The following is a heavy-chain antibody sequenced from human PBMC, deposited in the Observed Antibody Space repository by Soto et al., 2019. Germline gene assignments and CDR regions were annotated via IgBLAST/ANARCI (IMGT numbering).Heavy chain of an antibody. CDR3: ANFRGPAFYYFDIVGNYFDH. Sequence: GGSLRLSCAASGFSFDNYAMSWVRQAPGKGLEWVASTTGSGGNTDYAESVKGRFLISRDNFENTLYLEMNSLRAEDTAIYYCANFRGPAFYYFDIVGNYFDHWGQGTLVTV. CDR2: TTGSGGNT. V-gene: IGHV3-23*01. CDR1: GFSFDNYA. D-gene: IGHD3-22*01. J-gene: IGHJ4*02.